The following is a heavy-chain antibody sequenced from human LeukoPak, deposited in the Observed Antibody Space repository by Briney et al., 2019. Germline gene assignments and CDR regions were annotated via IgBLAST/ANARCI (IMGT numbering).Heavy chain of an antibody. CDR1: GFTFSSYW. CDR2: ISGSGGTT. Sequence: PGGSLRLSCAASGFTFSSYWMHWVRQAPGKGLEWVSAISGSGGTTYYADSVKGRFTISRDNSKNTLYLQMNSLRAEDTAVYYCAKEGGSSTFFWFDPWGQGTLVTVSS. CDR3: AKEGGSSTFFWFDP. V-gene: IGHV3-23*01. J-gene: IGHJ5*02. D-gene: IGHD2-2*01.